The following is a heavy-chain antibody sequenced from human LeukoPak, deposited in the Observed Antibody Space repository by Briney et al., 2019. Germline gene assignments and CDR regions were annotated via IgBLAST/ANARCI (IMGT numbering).Heavy chain of an antibody. CDR3: AKGITLGSSPAYFDY. V-gene: IGHV3-30*04. D-gene: IGHD1-14*01. CDR2: ISYDGSNK. J-gene: IGHJ4*02. CDR1: GFTFSSYA. Sequence: GGSLRLSCAASGFTFSSYAMHWVRQAPGKGLVWVVAISYDGSNKYYAESVKGRFTISRDNSKNTLYLQMNSLRAEDTAVYYCAKGITLGSSPAYFDYWGQGTLVTVSS.